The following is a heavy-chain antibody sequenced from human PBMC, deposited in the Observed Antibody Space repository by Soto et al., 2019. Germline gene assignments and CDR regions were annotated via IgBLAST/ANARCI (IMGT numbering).Heavy chain of an antibody. CDR3: AREVGATSIADY. Sequence: PAETLSLTCTVSGGTVSSGSYYWGWNGQPPGQGLEWIGYIYYSGSTNYNPSLKSRVTISVDTSKNQFSLKLSSVTAADTAVYYCAREVGATSIADYWGQGTLVTVSS. CDR1: GGTVSSGSYY. J-gene: IGHJ4*02. V-gene: IGHV4-61*01. D-gene: IGHD1-26*01. CDR2: IYYSGST.